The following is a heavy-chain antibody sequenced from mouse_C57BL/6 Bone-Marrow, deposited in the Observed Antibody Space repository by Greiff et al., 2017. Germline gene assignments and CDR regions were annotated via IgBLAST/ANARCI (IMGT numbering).Heavy chain of an antibody. CDR3: DGGESFAY. CDR1: GYTFTSYW. V-gene: IGHV1-59*01. J-gene: IGHJ3*01. Sequence: VQLQQPGAELVRPGTSVKLSCKASGYTFTSYWMHWVKQRPGQGLEWIGVIDPSDSYTNYNQKFKGKATLTVDTSSSTAYMQLSSLTSEDSAVFYGDGGESFAYWGEGTMVTVSA. CDR2: IDPSDSYT.